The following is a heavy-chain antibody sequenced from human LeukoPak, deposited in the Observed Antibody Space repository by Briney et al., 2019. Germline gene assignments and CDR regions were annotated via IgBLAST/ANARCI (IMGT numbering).Heavy chain of an antibody. J-gene: IGHJ5*02. CDR3: AKDLGYCSSTSCYGRFDP. CDR1: GFTFSSYA. V-gene: IGHV3-23*01. Sequence: GGSLRLSCAASGFTFSSYAMSWVRQAPVKGLEWVSAISGSGGSTYYADSVKGRFTISRDNSKNTLYLQMNSLRAEDTAVYYCAKDLGYCSSTSCYGRFDPWGQGTLVTVSS. D-gene: IGHD2-2*01. CDR2: ISGSGGST.